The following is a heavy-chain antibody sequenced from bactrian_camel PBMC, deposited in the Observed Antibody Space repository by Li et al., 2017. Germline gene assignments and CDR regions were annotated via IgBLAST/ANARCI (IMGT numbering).Heavy chain of an antibody. J-gene: IGHJ4*01. CDR2: KYSGGGSD. D-gene: IGHD4*01. Sequence: QLVESGGGLVQPGGSLRLSCAASGLEFTSLCMAWFRQAPGKEREGIAAKYSGGGSDNYADSVKGRFTISRDNAKNTVYLQMNSLKPEDTAVYYCATGPPYPRLMGEYNYWGQGTQVTVS. CDR1: GLEFTSLC. V-gene: IGHV3S25*01. CDR3: ATGPPYPRLMGEYNY.